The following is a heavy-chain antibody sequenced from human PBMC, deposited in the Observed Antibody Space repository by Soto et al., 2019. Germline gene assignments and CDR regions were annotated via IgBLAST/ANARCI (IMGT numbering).Heavy chain of an antibody. CDR2: ISAYNGNT. CDR3: ARGGGSSSPYVYYYGMDV. CDR1: GYTFTSYG. J-gene: IGHJ6*02. V-gene: IGHV1-18*04. Sequence: ASVKVSCKASGYTFTSYGISWVRQAPGQGLEWMGWISAYNGNTSYAQKLQGRGTMTTDTSTSTAYMELRSLRSDDTAVYYCARGGGSSSPYVYYYGMDVWGQGTTVTVSS. D-gene: IGHD6-6*01.